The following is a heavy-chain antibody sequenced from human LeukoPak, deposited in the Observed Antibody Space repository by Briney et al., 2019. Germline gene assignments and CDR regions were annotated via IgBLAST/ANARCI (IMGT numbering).Heavy chain of an antibody. CDR1: GGAISSGTYY. CDR2: IYTSGTT. J-gene: IGHJ5*02. D-gene: IGHD3-10*01. V-gene: IGHV4-61*02. CDR3: AREVGRKGYYGSGSSVNWFDP. Sequence: PSETLSLTCTVSGGAISSGTYYWSWIRQSAGKGLEWIGRIYTSGTTNSNPSLKSRVTISLDTSKNQFSLKLSSVTAADTAVYYCAREVGRKGYYGSGSSVNWFDPWGQGTLVTVSS.